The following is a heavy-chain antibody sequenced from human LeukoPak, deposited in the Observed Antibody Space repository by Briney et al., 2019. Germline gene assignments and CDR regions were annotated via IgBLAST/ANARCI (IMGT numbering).Heavy chain of an antibody. D-gene: IGHD5-12*01. J-gene: IGHJ4*02. CDR3: ARDGYSGNDGL. CDR2: IYYSGST. Sequence: PSETLSLTCTVSGGSISSSYWTWIRQPPGKGLEWIGNIYYSGSTNYNPSLKSRVTISVDTSKNQFSLRLSSVTAADTAVYYCARDGYSGNDGLWGQGTLVTVSS. V-gene: IGHV4-59*01. CDR1: GGSISSSY.